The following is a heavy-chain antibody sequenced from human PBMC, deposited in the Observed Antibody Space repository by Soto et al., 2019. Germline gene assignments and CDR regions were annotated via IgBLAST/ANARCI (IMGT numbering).Heavy chain of an antibody. CDR1: DGSMNSDSSY. Sequence: SETLSLTCRVSDGSMNSDSSYWGWIRQPPGKGLEWIGVINHSGSTYHNLSLKGRVTMSVDASRNQFSLKLTSMTAADTAVYYCARLGGYVSVGYYYLWDSWGQGTLVPVSS. V-gene: IGHV4-39*01. D-gene: IGHD3-22*01. J-gene: IGHJ4*02. CDR2: INHSGST. CDR3: ARLGGYVSVGYYYLWDS.